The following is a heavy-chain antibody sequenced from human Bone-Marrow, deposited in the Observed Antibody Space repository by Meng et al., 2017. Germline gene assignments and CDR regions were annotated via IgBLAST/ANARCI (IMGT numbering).Heavy chain of an antibody. V-gene: IGHV3-23*01. CDR2: ISGSGGST. CDR3: ANLGSGKMTMVRGVIITANYFDY. J-gene: IGHJ4*02. Sequence: GESLKISCAASGFTFSSYAMSWVRQAPGKGLEWVSAISGSGGSTYYADAVKGRFTISRDNSKNTLYLQMNSLRAEDTAVYNCANLGSGKMTMVRGVIITANYFDYWGQGTLVTVSS. D-gene: IGHD3-10*01. CDR1: GFTFSSYA.